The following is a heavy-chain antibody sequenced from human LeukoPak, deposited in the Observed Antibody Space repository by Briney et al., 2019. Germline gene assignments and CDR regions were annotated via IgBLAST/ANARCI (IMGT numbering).Heavy chain of an antibody. CDR1: GGSISSGGYY. J-gene: IGHJ4*02. CDR3: ARSGYYYGSGSYLLDY. D-gene: IGHD3-10*01. V-gene: IGHV4-31*03. CDR2: IYYSGST. Sequence: SETLSLTCTVSGGSISSGGYYWSWIRQHPGKGLEWIGYIYYSGSTYYNPSLKSRVTISVDTSKNQFSLKLSSVTAADTAVYYCARSGYYYGSGSYLLDYWGQGTLVTVSS.